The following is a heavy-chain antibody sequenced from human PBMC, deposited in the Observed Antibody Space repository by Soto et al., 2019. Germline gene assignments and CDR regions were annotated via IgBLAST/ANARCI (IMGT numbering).Heavy chain of an antibody. CDR1: GFTFSSYS. J-gene: IGHJ4*02. CDR2: ISSSSSYI. Sequence: PGGSLRLSCAASGFTFSSYSMNWVRQAPGKGLEWVSSISSSSSYIYYADSVKGRFTISRDNAKNSLYLQMNSLRAEDTAVYYCGRKPPFRYCYSWPWYFDYWGQGTLVTVSS. V-gene: IGHV3-21*01. D-gene: IGHD2-15*01. CDR3: GRKPPFRYCYSWPWYFDY.